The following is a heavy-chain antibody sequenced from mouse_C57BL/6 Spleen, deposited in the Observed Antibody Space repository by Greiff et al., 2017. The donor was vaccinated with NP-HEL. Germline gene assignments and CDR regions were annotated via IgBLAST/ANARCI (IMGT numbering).Heavy chain of an antibody. CDR1: GFTFSDYG. Sequence: DVQLVESGGGLVKPGGSLKLSCAASGFTFSDYGMHWVRQAPEKGLEWVAYISSGSSTIYYADTVKGRFTISRDNAKNTLFLQMTSLRSEDTAMYYCARRRREDYAMDYWGQGTSVTVSS. CDR2: ISSGSSTI. J-gene: IGHJ4*01. CDR3: ARRRREDYAMDY. V-gene: IGHV5-17*01.